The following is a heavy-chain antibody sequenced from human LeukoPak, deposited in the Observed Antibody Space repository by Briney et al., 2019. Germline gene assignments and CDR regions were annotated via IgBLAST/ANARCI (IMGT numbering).Heavy chain of an antibody. J-gene: IGHJ6*02. D-gene: IGHD3-9*01. CDR3: ARARARYFDGMDV. CDR2: ISSDGSNK. CDR1: TFTFSIYA. V-gene: IGHV3-30-3*01. Sequence: PGGSLRLSCAASTFTFSIYAIHWVRLAPGKGLEWVAVISSDGSNKYYADSVKGRFTISRDNSKNTLYLQMNSLRAEDTAVYYCARARARYFDGMDVWGQGTTVTVSS.